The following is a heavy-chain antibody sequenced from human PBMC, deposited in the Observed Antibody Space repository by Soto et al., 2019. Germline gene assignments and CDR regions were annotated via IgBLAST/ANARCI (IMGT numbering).Heavy chain of an antibody. CDR3: ARHGLKNWGSERLGWYFDL. CDR2: IYPGDSDT. CDR1: GYSFTSYW. V-gene: IGHV5-51*01. Sequence: GESLKISCKGSGYSFTSYWIGWVRQMPGKGLEWMGIIYPGDSDTRYSPSFQGQVTISADKSISTAYLQWSSLKASDTAMYYCARHGLKNWGSERLGWYFDLWGRGTLVTVSS. J-gene: IGHJ2*01. D-gene: IGHD7-27*01.